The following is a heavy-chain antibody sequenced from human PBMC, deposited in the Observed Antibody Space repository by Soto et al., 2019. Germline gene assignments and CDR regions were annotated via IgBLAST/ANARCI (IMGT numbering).Heavy chain of an antibody. V-gene: IGHV4-34*01. Sequence: SETLSLTCAVHGGSFSGDYWSWIRQPPGKGLEWIGEINHSGSTNYNPSLKSRVTISVDTSKNQFSLRLSSVTAADTAVYYCARGSGYGDYALGMDVWGQGTTVTVPS. CDR3: ARGSGYGDYALGMDV. CDR2: INHSGST. D-gene: IGHD4-17*01. CDR1: GGSFSGDY. J-gene: IGHJ6*02.